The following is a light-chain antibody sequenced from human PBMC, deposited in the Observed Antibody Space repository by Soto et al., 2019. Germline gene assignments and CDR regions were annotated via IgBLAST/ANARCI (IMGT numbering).Light chain of an antibody. Sequence: QSVLTQPASVSGSPGQSITISCTGTSTDVGFYNYVSWYQHHPGKAPKLMIYEVSNRPSGVPTRFSGSKSGNTASLTISGLRAEDEADYYCSSFTTTSTLEVFGTGTKLTVL. CDR1: STDVGFYNY. CDR3: SSFTTTSTLEV. V-gene: IGLV2-14*01. J-gene: IGLJ1*01. CDR2: EVS.